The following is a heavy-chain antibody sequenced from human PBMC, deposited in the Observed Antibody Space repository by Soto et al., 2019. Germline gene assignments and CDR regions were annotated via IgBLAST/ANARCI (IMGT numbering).Heavy chain of an antibody. CDR1: GFIFSSYA. CDR3: ASDLEAADLSSYFEH. Sequence: PGGSLRLSCAGSGFIFSSYAMNWVRQAPGKGLELVSSISRSSSYIYYADSVRGRFTISRDNTKNTLHLQMNSLRDEDTAVYYCASDLEAADLSSYFEHWGLGALVTVSS. CDR2: ISRSSSYI. D-gene: IGHD6-25*01. J-gene: IGHJ4*02. V-gene: IGHV3-21*01.